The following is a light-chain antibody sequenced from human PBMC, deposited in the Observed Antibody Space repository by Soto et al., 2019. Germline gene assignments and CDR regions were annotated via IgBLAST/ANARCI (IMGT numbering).Light chain of an antibody. V-gene: IGKV3-11*01. CDR2: DAS. CDR3: QQRSNWPPT. J-gene: IGKJ1*01. CDR1: QSVSSY. Sequence: VLTQSPGTLSLSPGERATLSCRASQSVSSYLAWYQQKPGQAPRLLIYDASTRATGIPARFSGSGSGTDFTLTITSLEPEDFAVYYCQQRSNWPPTFGQGTKVDIK.